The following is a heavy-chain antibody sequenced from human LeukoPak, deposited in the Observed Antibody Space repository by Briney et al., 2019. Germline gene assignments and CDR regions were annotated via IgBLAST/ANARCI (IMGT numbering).Heavy chain of an antibody. CDR2: IRYNGSNK. D-gene: IGHD2-8*01. Sequence: GGSLRLSCAASGFTFSSYGVHWVHQAPGKGLEWVAFIRYNGSNKQYADSVKGRFTVSRDNSKNTLYLEMNSLRVEDTAVYYCTKDQGVDYYFGCWGQGTLVSVSS. CDR3: TKDQGVDYYFGC. CDR1: GFTFSSYG. V-gene: IGHV3-30*02. J-gene: IGHJ4*02.